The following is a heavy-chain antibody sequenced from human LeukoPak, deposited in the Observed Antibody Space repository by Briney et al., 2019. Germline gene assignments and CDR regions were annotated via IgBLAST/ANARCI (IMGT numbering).Heavy chain of an antibody. D-gene: IGHD5-18*01. Sequence: SVKVSCKASGGTFSSYTISWVRQAPGQGLEWMGRIIPILGIANYAQKFQGRVTITADKSTSTAYMELSSLRSEDTAVYYCARDTATVQTLFDYWGQGTLVTVSS. CDR2: IIPILGIA. CDR3: ARDTATVQTLFDY. J-gene: IGHJ4*02. V-gene: IGHV1-69*04. CDR1: GGTFSSYT.